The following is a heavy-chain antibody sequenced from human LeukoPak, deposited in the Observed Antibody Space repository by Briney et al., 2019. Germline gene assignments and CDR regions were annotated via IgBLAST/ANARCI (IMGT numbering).Heavy chain of an antibody. CDR1: GFTFSSYE. CDR3: ASPGGDYDILTGQIDY. Sequence: GGSLRLSCAASGFTFSSYEMNWVRQAPGRGAEWVSYISSSGSTIYYADSVKGRFTISRDNAKNSLYLQMNGLRAEDTAVYYCASPGGDYDILTGQIDYWGQGTLVTVSS. V-gene: IGHV3-48*03. J-gene: IGHJ4*02. CDR2: ISSSGSTI. D-gene: IGHD3-9*01.